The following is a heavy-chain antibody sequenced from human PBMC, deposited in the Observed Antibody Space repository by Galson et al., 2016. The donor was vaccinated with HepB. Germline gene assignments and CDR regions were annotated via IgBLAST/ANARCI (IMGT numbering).Heavy chain of an antibody. D-gene: IGHD2-2*01. Sequence: SLRLSCAASGFTFSACGMHWVRRSPGKGLEWLAVFSYDGVNAYYAESVRGRFTISRDNSKNTLYLQMNSLRSEDTAVYYCARDCSSTIYHYYGMDVWGQGTTVTVSS. J-gene: IGHJ6*02. CDR1: GFTFSACG. V-gene: IGHV3-30*03. CDR2: FSYDGVNA. CDR3: ARDCSSTIYHYYGMDV.